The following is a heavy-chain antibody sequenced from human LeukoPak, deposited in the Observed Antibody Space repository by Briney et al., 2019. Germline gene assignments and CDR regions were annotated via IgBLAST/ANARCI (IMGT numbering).Heavy chain of an antibody. V-gene: IGHV4-4*08. J-gene: IGHJ6*04. Sequence: SETLSLTCTVSGGSISSHSWSWTRQPPGKGLEWIGYIYTSGYTNYNPSLKSRVTMSVDTSKNQFSLKVTSVTAADTAVYYCARRWDTATLDVWGKGTTVTVSS. CDR3: ARRWDTATLDV. D-gene: IGHD5-18*01. CDR1: GGSISSHS. CDR2: IYTSGYT.